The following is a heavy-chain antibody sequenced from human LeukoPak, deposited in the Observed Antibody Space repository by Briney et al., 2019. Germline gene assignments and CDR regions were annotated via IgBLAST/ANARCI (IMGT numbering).Heavy chain of an antibody. CDR2: MNPNSGNT. CDR3: ARDSSGWAPTDY. D-gene: IGHD6-19*01. V-gene: IGHV1-8*03. J-gene: IGHJ4*02. Sequence: ASVKVSCKASGYTFTSYDINWVRQATGQGLEWMGWMNPNSGNTGYAQKFQGRVTITRNTSISTAYMELSSLRSEDTAVYYCARDSSGWAPTDYWGQGTLVTVSS. CDR1: GYTFTSYD.